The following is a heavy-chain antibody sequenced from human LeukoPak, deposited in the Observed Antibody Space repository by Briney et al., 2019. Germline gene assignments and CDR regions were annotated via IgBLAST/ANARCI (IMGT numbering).Heavy chain of an antibody. Sequence: GGPLRLSCAACGFTFSSYSMNWVRQAPGKGLEWVSYISSTGSTIYYADSVRGRFTISRDNAKNSLSLQMNSLRAEDTAVYYCARGSYSSSNYFDYWGQGTLVTVSS. CDR1: GFTFSSYS. J-gene: IGHJ4*02. V-gene: IGHV3-48*01. CDR2: ISSTGSTI. D-gene: IGHD6-6*01. CDR3: ARGSYSSSNYFDY.